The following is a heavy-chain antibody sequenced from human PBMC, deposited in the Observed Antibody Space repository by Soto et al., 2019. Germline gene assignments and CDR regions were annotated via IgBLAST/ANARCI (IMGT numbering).Heavy chain of an antibody. D-gene: IGHD3-3*01. CDR2: ISAYNGNT. CDR1: GYTFTSYG. CDR3: ARENREIFGVAPHAFDI. V-gene: IGHV1-18*01. J-gene: IGHJ3*02. Sequence: ASVKVSCKASGYTFTSYGISWVRQAPGQGLEWMGWISAYNGNTNYAQKLQGRVTMTTDTSTSTAYMELRSLRSDDTAVYYCARENREIFGVAPHAFDIWGQGTMVTVSS.